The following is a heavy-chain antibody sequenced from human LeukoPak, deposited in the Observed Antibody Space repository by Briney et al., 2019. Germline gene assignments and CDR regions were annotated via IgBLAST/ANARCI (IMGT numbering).Heavy chain of an antibody. V-gene: IGHV3-15*01. J-gene: IGHJ4*02. CDR1: GFTFSNAW. D-gene: IGHD5-18*01. CDR2: IKSKTDGGTT. Sequence: GGSLRLSCAASGFTFSNAWMSWVRQAPGKGLEWVGRIKSKTDGGTTDYAAPVKGRFTISRDDSKNTLYLQMNSLKTEDTAVYYCTTRRSYGSQSYFDYWGQGTLVTVSS. CDR3: TTRRSYGSQSYFDY.